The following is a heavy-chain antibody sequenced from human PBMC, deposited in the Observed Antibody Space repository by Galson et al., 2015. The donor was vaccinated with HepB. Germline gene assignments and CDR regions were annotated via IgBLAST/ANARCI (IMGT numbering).Heavy chain of an antibody. CDR2: ISSSGSTI. CDR3: ARYRLGELNTGPFDY. CDR1: GFTFSDYY. D-gene: IGHD3-16*01. V-gene: IGHV3-11*01. J-gene: IGHJ4*02. Sequence: SLRLSCAASGFTFSDYYMSWIRQAPGKGLEWVSYISSSGSTIYYADSVKGRFTISRDNAKNSPYLQMNSLRAEDTAVYYCARYRLGELNTGPFDYWGQGTLVTVSS.